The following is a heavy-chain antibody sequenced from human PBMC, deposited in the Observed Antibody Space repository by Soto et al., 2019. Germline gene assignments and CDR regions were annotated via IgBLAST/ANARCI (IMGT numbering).Heavy chain of an antibody. Sequence: SETLSLTCAVYGGSFSGYYWSWIRQPPGKGLEWIGEINHSGSTNYNPSLKSRVTISVDTSKNQFSLKLSSVTAADTAVYYCARGATYYDFWSGRTIYYYYMDVWGKGTTVTVSS. CDR2: INHSGST. J-gene: IGHJ6*03. V-gene: IGHV4-34*01. D-gene: IGHD3-3*01. CDR3: ARGATYYDFWSGRTIYYYYMDV. CDR1: GGSFSGYY.